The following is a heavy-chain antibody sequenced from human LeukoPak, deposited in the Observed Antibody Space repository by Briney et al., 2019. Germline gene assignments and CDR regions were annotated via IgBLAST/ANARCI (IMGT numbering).Heavy chain of an antibody. CDR2: IYPNSGDT. J-gene: IGHJ6*02. Sequence: ASVKVSCKASGYTFTANYLHWVRQAPGQGLEWMGWIYPNSGDTNYAQKFQGRVTMTRDTSISTAYMELSGLRSDDTAVYYCARDPVDTAMDYYYGMDVWGQGTTVTVSS. V-gene: IGHV1-2*02. D-gene: IGHD5-18*01. CDR3: ARDPVDTAMDYYYGMDV. CDR1: GYTFTANY.